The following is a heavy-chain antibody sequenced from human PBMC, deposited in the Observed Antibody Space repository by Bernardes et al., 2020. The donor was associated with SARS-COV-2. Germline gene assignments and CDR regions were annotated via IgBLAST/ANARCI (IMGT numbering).Heavy chain of an antibody. CDR2: INHSGST. D-gene: IGHD3-10*01. CDR3: ARGRIIRYYYGSGSYVRFDP. J-gene: IGHJ5*02. V-gene: IGHV4-34*01. Sequence: ETLSLTCAVYGGSFSGYYWSWIRQPPGKGLEWIGEINHSGSTNYNPSLKSRVTISVDTSKNQFSLKLSSVTAADTAVYYCARGRIIRYYYGSGSYVRFDPWGQGTLVTVSS. CDR1: GGSFSGYY.